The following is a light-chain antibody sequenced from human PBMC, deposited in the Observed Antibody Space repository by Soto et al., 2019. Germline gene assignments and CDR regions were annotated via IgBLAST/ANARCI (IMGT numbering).Light chain of an antibody. J-gene: IGKJ1*01. CDR3: QQYEAVVT. Sequence: EIVLTHSPGTLSLSPVERATLSFSSSQSLTNNYFAWYQQKPGRALRLLIDGASTRATGIPDRSSGSGSGTDFTLTISRLEPEDVAVYYCQQYEAVVTFGQGTKVDIK. V-gene: IGKV3-20*01. CDR2: GAS. CDR1: QSLTNNY.